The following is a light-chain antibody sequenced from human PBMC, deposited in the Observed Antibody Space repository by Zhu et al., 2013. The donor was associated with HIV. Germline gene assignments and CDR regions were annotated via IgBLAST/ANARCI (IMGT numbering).Light chain of an antibody. CDR3: SSYTSTSTVV. J-gene: IGLJ2*01. CDR2: EVS. V-gene: IGLV2-8*01. Sequence: QSALTQPPSASGSPGQSVTISCTGTSNDIGGYNYVSWYQQHPGKAPKLMIYEVSKRPSGVPDRFSGSKSGNTASLTISGLQAEDEADYYCSSYTSTSTVVFGGGTKLTVL. CDR1: SNDIGGYNY.